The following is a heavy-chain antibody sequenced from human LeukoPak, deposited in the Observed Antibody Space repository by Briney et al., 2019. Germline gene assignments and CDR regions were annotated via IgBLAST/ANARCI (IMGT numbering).Heavy chain of an antibody. J-gene: IGHJ4*02. CDR1: GFTFSIHA. Sequence: GGSLRLSCAASGFTFSIHAMTWVRQAPGKGLEWASLISGSGSSSFYSDSVKGRFTISRDNSKNTLYLQMSSLGAEDTAVYYCAKVRYSNSDLDSWGQGTPLTVSS. CDR2: ISGSGSSS. V-gene: IGHV3-23*01. D-gene: IGHD5-12*01. CDR3: AKVRYSNSDLDS.